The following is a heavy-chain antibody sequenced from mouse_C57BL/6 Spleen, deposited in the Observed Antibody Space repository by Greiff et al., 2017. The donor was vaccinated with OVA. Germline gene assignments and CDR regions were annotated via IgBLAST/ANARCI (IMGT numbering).Heavy chain of an antibody. J-gene: IGHJ3*01. Sequence: EVMLVESGGGLVKPGGSLKLSCAASGFTFSDYGMHWVRQAPEKGLEWVAYLSSGSSTIYYADTVKGRFTISRDNAKNTLFRQMTSLRSEDTAMYYCARPHYYGSPLAYWGQGTLVTVSA. D-gene: IGHD1-1*01. CDR2: LSSGSSTI. CDR1: GFTFSDYG. V-gene: IGHV5-17*01. CDR3: ARPHYYGSPLAY.